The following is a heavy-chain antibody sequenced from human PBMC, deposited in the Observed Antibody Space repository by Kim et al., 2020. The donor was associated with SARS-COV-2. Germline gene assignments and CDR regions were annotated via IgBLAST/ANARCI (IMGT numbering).Heavy chain of an antibody. CDR3: ARGVGVGWDFWSGYHHTANFDY. CDR2: INHSGST. CDR1: GGSFSGYY. J-gene: IGHJ4*02. V-gene: IGHV4-34*01. Sequence: SETLSLTCAVYGGSFSGYYWSWIRQPPGKGLEWIGEINHSGSTNYNPSLKSRVTISVDTSKNQFSLKLSSVTAADTAVYYCARGVGVGWDFWSGYHHTANFDYWGQGTLVTVSS. D-gene: IGHD3-3*01.